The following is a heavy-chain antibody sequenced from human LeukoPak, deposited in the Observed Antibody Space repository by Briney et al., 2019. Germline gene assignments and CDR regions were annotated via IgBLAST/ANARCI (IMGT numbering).Heavy chain of an antibody. CDR3: ARDLPGYCSSTSCSSNGMDV. Sequence: GGSLRLSCAASGFTFDDYGMSWVRQAPGKGLEWVSGINWNGGSTGYADSVKGRFTISRDNAKNSLYLQMNSLRAEDTAVYYCARDLPGYCSSTSCSSNGMDVWGQGTTVTVSS. V-gene: IGHV3-20*04. CDR1: GFTFDDYG. D-gene: IGHD2-2*01. CDR2: INWNGGST. J-gene: IGHJ6*02.